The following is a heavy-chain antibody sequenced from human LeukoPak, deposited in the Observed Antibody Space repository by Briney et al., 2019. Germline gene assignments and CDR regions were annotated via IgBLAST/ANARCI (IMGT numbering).Heavy chain of an antibody. V-gene: IGHV4-39*01. CDR3: ARIGIAAADTGGWFDP. D-gene: IGHD6-13*01. CDR1: GGSISSSSYY. Sequence: PSETLSLTCTVSGGSISSSSYYWGWIRQPPGKGLEWIGSIYYSGSTYYNPSLKSRVTISVDTSKNQFSLKLSSVTAADTAVYYCARIGIAAADTGGWFDPWGQGTLVTVSS. CDR2: IYYSGST. J-gene: IGHJ5*02.